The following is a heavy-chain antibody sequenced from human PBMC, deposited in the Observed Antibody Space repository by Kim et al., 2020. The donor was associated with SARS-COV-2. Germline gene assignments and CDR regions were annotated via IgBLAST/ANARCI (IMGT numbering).Heavy chain of an antibody. V-gene: IGHV4-39*01. D-gene: IGHD1-1*01. J-gene: IGHJ4*02. CDR2: IYYSGST. CDR1: GGSISSSSYY. CDR3: ARTTQENWNDPHYYFDY. Sequence: SETLSLTCTVSGGSISSSSYYWGWIRQPPGKGLEWIGSIYYSGSTYYNPSLKSRVTISVDTSKNQFSLKLSSVTAADTAVYYCARTTQENWNDPHYYFDYWGQETLVTVSS.